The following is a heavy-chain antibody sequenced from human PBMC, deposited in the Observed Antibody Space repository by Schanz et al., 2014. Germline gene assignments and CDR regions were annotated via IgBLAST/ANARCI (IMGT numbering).Heavy chain of an antibody. CDR3: ATENSGACSPAVTYYIDV. CDR1: GLNFDYYG. V-gene: IGHV3-30*19. Sequence: QVQLVESGGGVVQPGRSLRLSCATSGLNFDYYGMNWVRQAPGKGLEWVAQISHDGHRDFYADSVKGRFTVSRDNNWKTVSLQRNSQRSESTPIYHGATENSGACSPAVTYYIDVWGKGTTVNVSS. D-gene: IGHD2-21*02. CDR2: ISHDGHRD. J-gene: IGHJ6*03.